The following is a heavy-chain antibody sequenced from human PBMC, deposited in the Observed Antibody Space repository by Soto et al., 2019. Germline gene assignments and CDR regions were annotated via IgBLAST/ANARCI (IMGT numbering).Heavy chain of an antibody. D-gene: IGHD3-22*01. CDR1: GYTLTGLS. V-gene: IGHV1-24*01. CDR2: FDPEDGET. J-gene: IGHJ5*02. Sequence: GASVKVSCKVSGYTLTGLSMHWVRQAPGKGLEWMGGFDPEDGETIYAQKFQGRVTMAEDTSTDTAYTELSSLRSEDTAVYYCATDRGSYDSSGYYNWFDPWGQGTLVTVSS. CDR3: ATDRGSYDSSGYYNWFDP.